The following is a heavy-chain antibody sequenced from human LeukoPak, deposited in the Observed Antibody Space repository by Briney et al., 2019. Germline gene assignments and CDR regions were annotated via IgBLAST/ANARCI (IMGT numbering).Heavy chain of an antibody. CDR2: IWFDGSKK. CDR1: GFTFSSYG. CDR3: ARGTGYNPYFDY. D-gene: IGHD5-24*01. V-gene: IGHV3-33*01. J-gene: IGHJ4*02. Sequence: GRSLRLSCAASGFTFSSYGMHWVRQAPGKGLEWVALIWFDGSKKYYADSVKGRFTISRDNSKNTLYLEMNSLRAEDTAVYYCARGTGYNPYFDYWGQGTLVTVSP.